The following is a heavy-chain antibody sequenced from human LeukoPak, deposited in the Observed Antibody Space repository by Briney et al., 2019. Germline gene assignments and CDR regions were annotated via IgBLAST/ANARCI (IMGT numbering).Heavy chain of an antibody. CDR1: GGSISSSSYY. CDR3: ASRWSGRRTYYYYYGMDV. D-gene: IGHD6-25*01. V-gene: IGHV4-39*07. CDR2: INHSGST. J-gene: IGHJ6*02. Sequence: PSETLSLTCTVSGGSISSSSYYWGWIRQPPGKGLEWIGEINHSGSTNYNPSLKSRVTISVDTSKNQFSLKLSSVTAADTAVYYCASRWSGRRTYYYYYGMDVWGQGTTVTVSS.